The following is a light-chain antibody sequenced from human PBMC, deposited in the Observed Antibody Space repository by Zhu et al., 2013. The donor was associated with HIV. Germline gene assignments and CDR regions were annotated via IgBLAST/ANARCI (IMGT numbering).Light chain of an antibody. CDR3: NSYADGATLYL. V-gene: IGLV2-14*03. J-gene: IGLJ1*01. Sequence: QSALIQPASVSASPGQSISISCNGTRSDIGSYDFISWFQQHPGRAPKLIVYGVSYRPSGVSPRFSGSKSFNTASLTISDLHPEDEADYYCNSYADGATLYLFGTGTTVTVL. CDR1: RSDIGSYDF. CDR2: GVS.